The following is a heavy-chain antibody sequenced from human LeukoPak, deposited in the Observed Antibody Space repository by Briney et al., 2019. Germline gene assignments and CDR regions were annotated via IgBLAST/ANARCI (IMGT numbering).Heavy chain of an antibody. V-gene: IGHV3-7*01. D-gene: IGHD2-2*01. CDR2: IKQDGSEK. J-gene: IGHJ5*02. CDR1: GFTFSSYW. Sequence: GGSLRLSCAASGFTFSSYWMSWVRQAPGKGLEWVANIKQDGSEKYYVDSVKGRFTISRDNARNSLYLQMNGLRAEDTAVYYCARDDCSSISCYHNWFDPWGQGTLVTVSS. CDR3: ARDDCSSISCYHNWFDP.